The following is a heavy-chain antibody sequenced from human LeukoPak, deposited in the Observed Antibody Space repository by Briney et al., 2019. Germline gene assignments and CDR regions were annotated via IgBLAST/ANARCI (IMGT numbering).Heavy chain of an antibody. CDR3: ARDPEVYCSGGSCYP. V-gene: IGHV1-2*02. CDR1: GYTFTGYY. CDR2: INPNSGGT. Sequence: ASVKVSCKASGYTFTGYYMHWVRQAPGQGLEWMGWINPNSGGTNYAQKFQGRVTMTRDTSISTAYMELSRLRSDDTAVYYCARDPEVYCSGGSCYPWGQGTLVTVSS. D-gene: IGHD2-15*01. J-gene: IGHJ5*02.